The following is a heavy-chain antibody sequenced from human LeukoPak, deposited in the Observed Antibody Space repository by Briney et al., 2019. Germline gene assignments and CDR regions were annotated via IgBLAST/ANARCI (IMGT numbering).Heavy chain of an antibody. CDR3: AKDGYGSGSSHPKNWFDP. D-gene: IGHD3-10*01. CDR2: ISYDGSNK. J-gene: IGHJ5*02. V-gene: IGHV3-30-3*01. CDR1: GFTFSSYA. Sequence: PGRSLRLSCAASGFTFSSYAMHWVRQAPGKGLEWVAVISYDGSNKYYADSVKGRFTISRDNSKNTLYLQMNSLRAEDTAVYYCAKDGYGSGSSHPKNWFDPWGQGTLVTVSS.